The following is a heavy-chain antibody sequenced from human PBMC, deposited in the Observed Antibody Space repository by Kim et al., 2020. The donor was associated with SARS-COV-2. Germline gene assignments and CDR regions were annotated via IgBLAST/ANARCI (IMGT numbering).Heavy chain of an antibody. J-gene: IGHJ4*02. Sequence: YGDAVKGRITISRDNAKNSLYLQMNSLRPEDTALDYCEVKKGGDYPFDYWGQGTLVTVSS. CDR3: EVKKGGDYPFDY. D-gene: IGHD4-17*01. V-gene: IGHV3-9*01.